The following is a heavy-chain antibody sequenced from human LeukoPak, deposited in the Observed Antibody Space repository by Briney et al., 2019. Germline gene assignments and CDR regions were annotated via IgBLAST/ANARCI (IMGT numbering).Heavy chain of an antibody. CDR2: INVNGDKT. Sequence: GGSLRLSCVASGFSFSSYVMYWVRQAPGKGLEWVSTINVNGDKTYYADSVKGRFAISRDNSKNTIFLQMDSLRAEDSALYYCTIDSYGANAYWGQGTLVTVSS. D-gene: IGHD4/OR15-4a*01. V-gene: IGHV3-23*01. CDR1: GFSFSSYV. CDR3: TIDSYGANAY. J-gene: IGHJ4*02.